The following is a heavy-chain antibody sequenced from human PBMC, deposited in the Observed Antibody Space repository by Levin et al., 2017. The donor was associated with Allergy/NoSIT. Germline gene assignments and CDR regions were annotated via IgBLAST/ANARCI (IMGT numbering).Heavy chain of an antibody. CDR2: INSNGDSL. V-gene: IGHV3-64D*06. D-gene: IGHD1-1*01. Sequence: ESLKISCLASGFTFSNFAMHWVRQAPGEGLTYVSAINSNGDSLYYADSVKGRFTISRDNSKNTLYLQMSSLRIEDTAVYYCVKGWGLERRASWFDPWGQGTLVTVSS. CDR1: GFTFSNFA. CDR3: VKGWGLERRASWFDP. J-gene: IGHJ5*02.